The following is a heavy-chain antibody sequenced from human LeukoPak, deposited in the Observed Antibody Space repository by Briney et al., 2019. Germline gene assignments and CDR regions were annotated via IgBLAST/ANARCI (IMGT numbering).Heavy chain of an antibody. J-gene: IGHJ4*02. Sequence: GGSLRLSCAASGFTFSSYAMHWVRQAPGKGLEWVAVISYDGSNKYYADSVKGRFTISRDNYKNTLYLQMNSLRAEDTAVYYCGREMEPEAGYFDYWGQGTLVTVSS. CDR2: ISYDGSNK. D-gene: IGHD1-1*01. V-gene: IGHV3-30*04. CDR1: GFTFSSYA. CDR3: GREMEPEAGYFDY.